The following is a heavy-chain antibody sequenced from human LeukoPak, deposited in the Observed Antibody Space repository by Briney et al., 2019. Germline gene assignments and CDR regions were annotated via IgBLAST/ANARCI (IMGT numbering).Heavy chain of an antibody. D-gene: IGHD3-3*01. CDR3: ASGPYGIFGVVIHFDY. CDR2: FDPEDGET. Sequence: ASVKVSCKVSGYTLTELSMHWVRQAPGKGLEWMGGFDPEDGETIYAQKFQGRVTMTEDTSTDTAYMELSSLRSEDTAVYYCASGPYGIFGVVIHFDYWGQGTLVTVSS. CDR1: GYTLTELS. V-gene: IGHV1-24*01. J-gene: IGHJ4*02.